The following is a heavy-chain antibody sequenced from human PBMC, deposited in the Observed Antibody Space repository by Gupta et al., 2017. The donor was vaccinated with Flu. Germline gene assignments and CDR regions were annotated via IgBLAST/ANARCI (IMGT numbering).Heavy chain of an antibody. V-gene: IGHV3-11*05. D-gene: IGHD6-13*01. J-gene: IGHJ4*02. CDR2: ISSSSSYT. Sequence: QVQLVESGGGLVKPGGSLRLSCAASGFTFSDYYMSWIRQAPGKGLEWVSYISSSSSYTNYADSVKGRFTISRDNAKNSLYLQMNSLRAEDTAVYYCASLSIAAAATEFDYWGQGTLVTVSS. CDR3: ASLSIAAAATEFDY. CDR1: GFTFSDYY.